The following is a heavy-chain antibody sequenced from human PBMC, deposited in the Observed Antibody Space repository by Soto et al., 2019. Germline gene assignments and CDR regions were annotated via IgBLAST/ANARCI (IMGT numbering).Heavy chain of an antibody. CDR1: GYTFTSYA. Sequence: SSVKVSCKASGYTFTSYAMHWVRQAPGQRLEWMGWINAGNGNTKYSQKFQGRVTITRDTSASTAYMELSSLRSEDTAVYYCARDLRAEYYFDYWGQGTLVTVSS. CDR2: INAGNGNT. V-gene: IGHV1-3*01. CDR3: ARDLRAEYYFDY. J-gene: IGHJ4*02.